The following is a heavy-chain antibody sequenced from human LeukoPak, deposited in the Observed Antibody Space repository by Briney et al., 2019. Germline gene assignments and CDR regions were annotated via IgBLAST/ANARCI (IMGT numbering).Heavy chain of an antibody. Sequence: PGGSLKLSCAASGFTVSSNYMSWVRQAPGKGLEWVSAIVGDGGSTYYADSVKGRFAISRDNSNNTLYLQMNNLRAEDTAVYYCAKTHSSSWHPLDFWGQGTLVTASS. D-gene: IGHD6-13*01. CDR2: IVGDGGST. J-gene: IGHJ4*02. V-gene: IGHV3-23*01. CDR1: GFTVSSNY. CDR3: AKTHSSSWHPLDF.